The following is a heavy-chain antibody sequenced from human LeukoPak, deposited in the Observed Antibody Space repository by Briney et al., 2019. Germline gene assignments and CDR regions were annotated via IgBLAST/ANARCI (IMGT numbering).Heavy chain of an antibody. J-gene: IGHJ4*02. V-gene: IGHV3-72*01. CDR3: ASIRGPFGY. CDR1: GFTFSDHF. Sequence: GGSLRLSGAASGFTFSDHFLDWVRQAPGKGLEWVGRTRNKANSYITEYAASVKGRFTISRDDSKNSLYLQMSSLKTDDTAMYYCASIRGPFGYWGQGTLVTVSS. CDR2: TRNKANSYIT. D-gene: IGHD1-26*01.